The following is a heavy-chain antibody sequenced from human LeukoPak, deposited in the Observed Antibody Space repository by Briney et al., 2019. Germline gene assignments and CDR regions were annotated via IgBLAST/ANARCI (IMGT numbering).Heavy chain of an antibody. CDR2: ISNGGTTI. Sequence: GGSLRLSCAASGFTVSSNYMTWIRQAPGKGLEWLSYISNGGTTIYYADSVEGRFTISRDNAKNSLYLQLNSLRAEDTAVYYCARAQSFGLDYWGQGTLVTVSS. CDR1: GFTVSSNY. J-gene: IGHJ4*02. D-gene: IGHD3-16*01. CDR3: ARAQSFGLDY. V-gene: IGHV3-11*01.